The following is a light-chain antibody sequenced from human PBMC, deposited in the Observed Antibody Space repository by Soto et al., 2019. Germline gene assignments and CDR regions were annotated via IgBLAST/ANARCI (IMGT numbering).Light chain of an antibody. Sequence: DFTKTPATLYVATVNSPTLSFRASQSVSSSYLAWYQQKPGQAPRLLIYGASSRATGIPDRFSGSGSGTDFTLTISRLEPEDFAVYCCQQDGSSPITFGQGARPEIK. CDR1: QSVSSSY. CDR2: GAS. V-gene: IGKV3-20*01. CDR3: QQDGSSPIT. J-gene: IGKJ5*01.